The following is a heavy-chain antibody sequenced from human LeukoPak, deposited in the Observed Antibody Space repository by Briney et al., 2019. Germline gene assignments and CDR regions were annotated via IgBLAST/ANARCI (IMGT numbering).Heavy chain of an antibody. Sequence: PGGSLRLSCAASGFTFSSYWMHWARQAPGKGLVWVSRINSDVSSTSYADSVKGRFTISRDNAKNTLYLQMNSLRAEDTAVYYCARGGSSSPRASFDYWGQGTLVTVSS. CDR2: INSDVSST. V-gene: IGHV3-74*01. J-gene: IGHJ4*02. CDR1: GFTFSSYW. D-gene: IGHD6-13*01. CDR3: ARGGSSSPRASFDY.